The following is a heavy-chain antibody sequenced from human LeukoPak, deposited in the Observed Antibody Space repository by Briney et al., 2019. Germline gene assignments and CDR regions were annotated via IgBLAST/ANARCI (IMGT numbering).Heavy chain of an antibody. D-gene: IGHD6-13*01. J-gene: IGHJ3*02. Sequence: GGSLRLSCAASGFTFSSYSMNWVRQAPGKGLEWVSSISSSSSYIYYADSVKGRFTISRDNAKNSLYLQMNSLRAEDTAVYYCARAGLPYSSSWTVIRTYDAFDIWGQGTMVTVSS. CDR1: GFTFSSYS. V-gene: IGHV3-21*01. CDR2: ISSSSSYI. CDR3: ARAGLPYSSSWTVIRTYDAFDI.